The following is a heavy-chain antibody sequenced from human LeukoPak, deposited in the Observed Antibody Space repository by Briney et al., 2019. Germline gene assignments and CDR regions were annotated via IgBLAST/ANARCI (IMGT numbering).Heavy chain of an antibody. J-gene: IGHJ4*02. CDR1: GYTFTSYG. CDR2: ISAYNGNT. V-gene: IGHV1-18*01. CDR3: ARDALRGYSYGYAY. D-gene: IGHD5-18*01. Sequence: ASVKVSCKASGYTFTSYGISWVRQAPGQGLEWMGWISAYNGNTNYAQKLQGRVTMTTDTSTSTAYMELRSLRSDDTAVYYCARDALRGYSYGYAYWGQGTLVTVSS.